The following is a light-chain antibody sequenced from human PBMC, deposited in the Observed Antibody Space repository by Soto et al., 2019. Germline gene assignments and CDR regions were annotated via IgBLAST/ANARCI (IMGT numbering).Light chain of an antibody. CDR1: QYINNN. V-gene: IGKV3-15*01. Sequence: EIVMTQSPATLSVSPGERATLSCRASQYINNNLAWYQQKPGQAPRLLIYGASTRATGIPARFSGSGSGTEFTLTISSLQSEDFAVYYCQQYNNWPPMYTFGQGTKLEIK. J-gene: IGKJ2*01. CDR2: GAS. CDR3: QQYNNWPPMYT.